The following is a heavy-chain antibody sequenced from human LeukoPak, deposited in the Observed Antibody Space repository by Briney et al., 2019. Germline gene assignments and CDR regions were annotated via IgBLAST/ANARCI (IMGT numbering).Heavy chain of an antibody. CDR1: GGSISSYY. V-gene: IGHV4-59*08. J-gene: IGHJ4*02. D-gene: IGHD5-24*01. CDR3: ARLGRDGYVNY. Sequence: SETLSLTCTVSGGSISSYYWSWIRQPPGKGLEWIGYTYYSGSTNYNPSLKSRVTISVDTSKNQFSLKLSSVTAADTAVYYCARLGRDGYVNYWGQGTLVTVSS. CDR2: TYYSGST.